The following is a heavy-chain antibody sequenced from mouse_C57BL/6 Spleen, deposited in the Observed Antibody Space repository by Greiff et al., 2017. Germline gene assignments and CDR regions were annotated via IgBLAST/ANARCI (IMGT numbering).Heavy chain of an antibody. J-gene: IGHJ3*01. CDR1: GFNIKDDY. D-gene: IGHD2-2*01. V-gene: IGHV14-4*01. CDR3: SQGTTRVTTGRPWFAY. Sequence: EVKLMESGAELVRPGASVKLSCTASGFNIKDDYMHWVKQRPEQGLEWIGWIDPENGDTEYASKFQGKATITADPSSNTAYLQLSSLTSEDTAVYYCSQGTTRVTTGRPWFAYWGQGTLVTVSA. CDR2: IDPENGDT.